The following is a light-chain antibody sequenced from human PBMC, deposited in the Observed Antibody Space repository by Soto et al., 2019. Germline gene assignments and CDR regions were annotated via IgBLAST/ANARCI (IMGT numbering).Light chain of an antibody. V-gene: IGKV1-16*02. CDR2: AAS. Sequence: DIQMTQSPSSLSASVGDRVSSTCRASQDISNYLAWLQQKPGKAPKSLIYAASSLQSGVSSKFSGSGSGTDFTLTIDSLQPEDFATYYCQQYKNFPPTFGQGTKVEIK. CDR3: QQYKNFPPT. CDR1: QDISNY. J-gene: IGKJ1*01.